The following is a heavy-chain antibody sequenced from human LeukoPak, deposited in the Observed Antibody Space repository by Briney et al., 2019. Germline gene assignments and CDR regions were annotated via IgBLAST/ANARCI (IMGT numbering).Heavy chain of an antibody. CDR1: GGTFSSYA. Sequence: ASVKVSCKASGGTFSSYAISWVRQAPGQGLEWMGGIIPIFGTANYAQKFQGRVTITADESTSTAYMGLSSLRSEDTAVYYCARGKILIAAAGDNWFDPWGQGTLVTVSS. J-gene: IGHJ5*02. CDR2: IIPIFGTA. CDR3: ARGKILIAAAGDNWFDP. D-gene: IGHD6-13*01. V-gene: IGHV1-69*13.